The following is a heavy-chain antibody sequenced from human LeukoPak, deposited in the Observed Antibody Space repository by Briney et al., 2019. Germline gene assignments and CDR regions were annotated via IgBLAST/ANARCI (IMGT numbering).Heavy chain of an antibody. D-gene: IGHD3-3*01. CDR2: IWYDGSNK. CDR3: ARESAIFGVVIIRGGVDY. V-gene: IGHV3-33*01. Sequence: GGSLRLSCAASGFTFSSYGMHWVRQAPGKGLEWVAVIWYDGSNKYYADSVKGRFTISRDNAKNSLYLQMNSLRAEDTAVYYCARESAIFGVVIIRGGVDYWGQGTLVTVSS. J-gene: IGHJ4*02. CDR1: GFTFSSYG.